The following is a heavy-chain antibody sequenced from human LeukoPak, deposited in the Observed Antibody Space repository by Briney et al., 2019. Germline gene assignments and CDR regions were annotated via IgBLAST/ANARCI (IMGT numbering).Heavy chain of an antibody. CDR2: ISSSSNYI. D-gene: IGHD3-22*01. CDR1: GFSFSTYN. Sequence: GGSLRLSCAASGFSFSTYNINWVRQAPGKGLEWVSSISSSSNYIYYADSVKGRFTISRDNAENSLYLQMNSLRAEDTAVYYCARLGDSSGYYDYWGQGTLVTVSS. J-gene: IGHJ4*02. CDR3: ARLGDSSGYYDY. V-gene: IGHV3-21*01.